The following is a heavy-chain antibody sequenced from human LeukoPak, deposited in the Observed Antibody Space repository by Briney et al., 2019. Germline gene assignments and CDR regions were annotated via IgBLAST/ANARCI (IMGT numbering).Heavy chain of an antibody. V-gene: IGHV4-59*08. CDR2: IYYSGSN. Sequence: SETLSLTCTVSGGSINNYYWSWIRQPPGKGLEWIGHIYYSGSNKNNPSLKSRVNMSVDTSKNQISLKLSSVTAADTAVYYCARASGSYGSGSYYYYGMDVWGKGTTVTVSS. CDR3: ARASGSYGSGSYYYYGMDV. CDR1: GGSINNYY. D-gene: IGHD3-10*01. J-gene: IGHJ6*04.